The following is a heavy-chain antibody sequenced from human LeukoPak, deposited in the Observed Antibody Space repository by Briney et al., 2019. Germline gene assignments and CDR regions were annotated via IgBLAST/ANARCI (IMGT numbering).Heavy chain of an antibody. Sequence: GVSLRLSCAASGFTFSSYSMNWVRQAPGKGLEWVSSISSSSSYIYYADSVKGRFTISRDNAKNSLYLQMNSLRAEDTAVYYCARDRSVGLRYFDWLYAFDIWGQGTMVTVSS. CDR3: ARDRSVGLRYFDWLYAFDI. D-gene: IGHD3-9*01. CDR1: GFTFSSYS. J-gene: IGHJ3*02. CDR2: ISSSSSYI. V-gene: IGHV3-21*01.